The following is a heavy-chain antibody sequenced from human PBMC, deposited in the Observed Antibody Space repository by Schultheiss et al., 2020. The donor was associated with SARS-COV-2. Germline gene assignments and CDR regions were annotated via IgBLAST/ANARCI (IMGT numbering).Heavy chain of an antibody. Sequence: GESLKISCVDSGFTFKSYAMHWVRQAPGKGLEWVSSISSSSSYIYYADSVKGRFTISRDNAKNTLYLQMNSLRAEDTAVYYCARDHGGYNSLDYWGQGTLVTVSS. D-gene: IGHD5-24*01. J-gene: IGHJ4*02. V-gene: IGHV3-21*01. CDR1: GFTFKSYA. CDR2: ISSSSSYI. CDR3: ARDHGGYNSLDY.